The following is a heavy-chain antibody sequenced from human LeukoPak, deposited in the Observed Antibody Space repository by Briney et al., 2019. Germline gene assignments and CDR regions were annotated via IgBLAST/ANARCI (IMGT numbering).Heavy chain of an antibody. J-gene: IGHJ6*02. CDR1: GFTFSSYA. V-gene: IGHV3-30*04. D-gene: IGHD1-26*01. Sequence: GGSLRLSCAASGFTFSSYAMHWVRQAPGKGLDWVAVISYDGSNKYYADSVKGRFTISRDNSRNTLYLQMNSLRAEDTAVYYCAKDRGSPPYYYYGMDVWGQGTTVTVSS. CDR2: ISYDGSNK. CDR3: AKDRGSPPYYYYGMDV.